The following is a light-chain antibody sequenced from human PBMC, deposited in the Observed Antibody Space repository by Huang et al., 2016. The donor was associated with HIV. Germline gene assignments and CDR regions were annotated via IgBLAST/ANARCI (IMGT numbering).Light chain of an antibody. CDR2: KAS. CDR1: QNIDSW. Sequence: DIQLTQSPSTMSASEGDRVTITCRASQNIDSWLAWFQQKPGKAPKLLIYKASVKESGVPLRFSGSGSGTNFTLTLNSLQTDDFATYYCHQYKSYPWTFGQGTKVEV. CDR3: HQYKSYPWT. V-gene: IGKV1-5*03. J-gene: IGKJ1*01.